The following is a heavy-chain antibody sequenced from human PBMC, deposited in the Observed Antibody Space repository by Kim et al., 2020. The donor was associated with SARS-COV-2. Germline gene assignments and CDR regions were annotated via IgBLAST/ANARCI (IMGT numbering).Heavy chain of an antibody. Sequence: SETLSLTCTVSGGSISTSCYYWGWIRQPPGMGLEWIGTISYTGTSYYNPSFKSRVTMSADTSKNQLSLRPSSLTATDTAIYYCADSYSAVLRVDS. J-gene: IGHJ5*01. D-gene: IGHD2-21*01. V-gene: IGHV4-39*01. CDR1: GGSISTSCYY. CDR3: ADSYSAVLRVDS. CDR2: ISYTGTS.